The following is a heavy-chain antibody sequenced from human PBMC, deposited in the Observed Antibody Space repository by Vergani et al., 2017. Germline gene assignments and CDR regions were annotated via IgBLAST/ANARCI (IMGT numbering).Heavy chain of an antibody. V-gene: IGHV3-7*01. CDR3: ARDSEYYDFWSGYRKNDAFDI. J-gene: IGHJ3*02. CDR1: GFTFSSYW. CDR2: IKQDGSEK. D-gene: IGHD3-3*01. Sequence: VQLVESGGGVVQPGRSLRLSCAASGFTFSSYWMSWVRQAPGKGLEWVANIKQDGSEKYYVDSVKGRFTISRDNAKNSLYLQMNSLRAEDTAVYYCARDSEYYDFWSGYRKNDAFDIWGQGTMVTVSS.